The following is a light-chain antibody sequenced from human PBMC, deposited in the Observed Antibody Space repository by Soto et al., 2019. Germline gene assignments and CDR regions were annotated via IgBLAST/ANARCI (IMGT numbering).Light chain of an antibody. V-gene: IGKV1-9*01. CDR2: AAS. J-gene: IGKJ1*01. Sequence: GDRVTISCRASQGIANYLAWYQQKPRTAPKLLIYAASTLQSGVPSRFSGSGSGAEFTLTISSLQPEDFATYYCQQFNSYPRTFGQGTKVDIK. CDR3: QQFNSYPRT. CDR1: QGIANY.